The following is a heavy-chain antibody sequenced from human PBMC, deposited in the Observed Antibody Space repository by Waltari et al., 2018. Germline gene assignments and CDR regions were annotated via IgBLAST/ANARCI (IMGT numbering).Heavy chain of an antibody. D-gene: IGHD3-10*01. J-gene: IGHJ4*02. Sequence: QVQLVQSGAEVKKPGASVKVSCKASGYTFTSYDINWVRQATGQGLEWMGWVNPNRGNTGYAQKFQGRVTMTRNTSISTAYMELSSLRSEDTAVYYCATLGSLLWFGEPQDYWGQGTLVTVSS. CDR2: VNPNRGNT. CDR3: ATLGSLLWFGEPQDY. CDR1: GYTFTSYD. V-gene: IGHV1-8*01.